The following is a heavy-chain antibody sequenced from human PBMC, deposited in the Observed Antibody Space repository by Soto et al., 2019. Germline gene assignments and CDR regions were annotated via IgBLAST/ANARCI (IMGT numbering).Heavy chain of an antibody. CDR2: ISGSGGST. V-gene: IGHV3-23*01. J-gene: IGHJ4*02. CDR1: GITFSTYA. D-gene: IGHD3-16*02. Sequence: EVQLLESGGGLVQPGGSLRLSCAASGITFSTYAMTWVRQAPGKGLEWVSAISGSGGSTYYADSVKGRFTISRDNSKDTLSLQMNSLGAEDTAVYYCATLYDYIWGSYRRPPYYFDFWGQGTLVTVSS. CDR3: ATLYDYIWGSYRRPPYYFDF.